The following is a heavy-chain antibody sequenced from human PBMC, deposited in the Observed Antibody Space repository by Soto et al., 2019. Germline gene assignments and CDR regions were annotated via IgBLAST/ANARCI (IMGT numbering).Heavy chain of an antibody. CDR1: GFTFSSYW. CDR2: INSDGSST. D-gene: IGHD3-22*01. Sequence: GGSLRLSCAASGFTFSSYWMHWVRQAPGKGLVWVSRINSDGSSTSYADSVKGRFTISRDKAKNTLYLQMNSLRAEDTAVYYCARSAHYYDSSGYYHDAFDIWGQGTMVTVSS. CDR3: ARSAHYYDSSGYYHDAFDI. J-gene: IGHJ3*02. V-gene: IGHV3-74*01.